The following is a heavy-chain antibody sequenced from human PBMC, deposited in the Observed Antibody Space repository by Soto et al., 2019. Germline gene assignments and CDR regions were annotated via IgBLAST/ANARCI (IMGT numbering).Heavy chain of an antibody. Sequence: EVQLVESGGGLVQPGGSLRLSCAGSGFIFSNYWMHWVRQAPGKGLEWVSRIDHDGPTDYAASVRGRFTISGDNAENTLYLQMNSLRPEDTAVYYCVRDSHGDYWGQGTLVTSPQ. CDR1: GFIFSNYW. CDR2: IDHDGPT. J-gene: IGHJ4*02. V-gene: IGHV3-74*01. CDR3: VRDSHGDY.